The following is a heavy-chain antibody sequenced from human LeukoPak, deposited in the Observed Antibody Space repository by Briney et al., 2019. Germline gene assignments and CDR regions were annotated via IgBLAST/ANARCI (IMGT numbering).Heavy chain of an antibody. V-gene: IGHV3-73*01. CDR3: TRPSTYSYGIN. D-gene: IGHD5-18*01. Sequence: PGGSLRLSCAASGFTFSGSAMHWVRQASGKGLEWVGRIRSKANSYATAYAASVKGRFTISRDDSKNTAYLQMNSLKTEDTAVYYCTRPSTYSYGINWGQGTLVTVSS. CDR1: GFTFSGSA. J-gene: IGHJ4*02. CDR2: IRSKANSYAT.